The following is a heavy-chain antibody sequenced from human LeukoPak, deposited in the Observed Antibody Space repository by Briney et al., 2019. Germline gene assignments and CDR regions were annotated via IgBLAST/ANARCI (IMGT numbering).Heavy chain of an antibody. CDR3: ARESYTTVTLEYYYYYYMDV. CDR1: GGSISSSSYH. Sequence: SETLSLTCTVSGGSISSSSYHWGWIRQPPGKGLQWVGSIYYSGSSYYNLSLKSRVTISADTSKNQFSLKLSSVTAADTAVYYCARESYTTVTLEYYYYYYMDVWGKGTTVTISS. J-gene: IGHJ6*03. V-gene: IGHV4-39*07. D-gene: IGHD4-17*01. CDR2: IYYSGSS.